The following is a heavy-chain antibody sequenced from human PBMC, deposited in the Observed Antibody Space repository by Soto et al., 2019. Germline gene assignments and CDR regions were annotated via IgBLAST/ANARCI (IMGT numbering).Heavy chain of an antibody. CDR3: ARDQQRYFDRPRPDGMDV. V-gene: IGHV3-30-3*01. CDR2: ISYDGSNK. J-gene: IGHJ6*02. Sequence: QVQLVESGGGVVQPGRSLRLSCAASGFTFSSYAMHWVRQAPGKGLEWVAVISYDGSNKYYADSVKGRFTISRDNSKNTLYLQMNSLRAEDTAVYYCARDQQRYFDRPRPDGMDVWGQGTTVTVSS. D-gene: IGHD3-9*01. CDR1: GFTFSSYA.